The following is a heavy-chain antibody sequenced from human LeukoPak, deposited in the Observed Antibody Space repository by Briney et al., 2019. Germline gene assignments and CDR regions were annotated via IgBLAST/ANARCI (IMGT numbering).Heavy chain of an antibody. CDR3: ARDSVVVVAVGFDY. D-gene: IGHD2-15*01. J-gene: IGHJ4*02. CDR1: GFTFSSYS. V-gene: IGHV3-21*01. Sequence: GGSLRLSCAASGFTFSSYSMNWVRQAPGKGLEWVSSISSSSSYIYHADSVKGRSTISRDNAKNSLYLQMNSLRAEDTAVYYCARDSVVVVAVGFDYWGQGTLVTVSS. CDR2: ISSSSSYI.